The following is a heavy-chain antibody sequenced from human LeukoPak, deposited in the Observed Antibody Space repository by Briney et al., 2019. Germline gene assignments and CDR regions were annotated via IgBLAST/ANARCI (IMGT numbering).Heavy chain of an antibody. J-gene: IGHJ5*02. CDR2: ISGSGGST. D-gene: IGHD4-11*01. CDR1: GFTFSSYA. CDR3: ARGRGPGLSTVTKFRWFDP. Sequence: GGSLRLSCAASGFTFSSYAMSWVRQAPGKGLEWVSAISGSGGSTYYADSVKGRFTISRDNAKNSLYLQMNSLRAEDTAVYYCARGRGPGLSTVTKFRWFDPWGQGTLVTVSS. V-gene: IGHV3-23*01.